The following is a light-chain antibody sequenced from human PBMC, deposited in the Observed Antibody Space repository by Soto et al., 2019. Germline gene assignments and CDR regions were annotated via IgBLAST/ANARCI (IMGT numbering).Light chain of an antibody. CDR1: QPISSY. J-gene: IGKJ2*01. V-gene: IGKV1-39*01. Sequence: DIQMTQSPASLSASVGDRVAITCRASQPISSYLNWYQHKPGKAPTLLIYAASNLQGGVPSRFSGSGSGTNFTIGISSLELEDFETYYCQNTRRAPRTFGPVTKVDIK. CDR2: AAS. CDR3: QNTRRAPRT.